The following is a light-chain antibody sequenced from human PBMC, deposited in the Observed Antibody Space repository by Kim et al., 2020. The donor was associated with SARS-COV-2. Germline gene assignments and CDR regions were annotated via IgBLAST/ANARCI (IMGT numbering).Light chain of an antibody. Sequence: EIVLTQSPGTLSLSPGERVTLSCRASQSVGNNYLAWYQQKPGQAPRLLIYGASSRAAGIPDRFSGSGSATDFTLTISRLEPEDFAVYYCQQYGPSRAFGQGTKVDIK. CDR3: QQYGPSRA. J-gene: IGKJ1*01. CDR1: QSVGNNY. V-gene: IGKV3-20*01. CDR2: GAS.